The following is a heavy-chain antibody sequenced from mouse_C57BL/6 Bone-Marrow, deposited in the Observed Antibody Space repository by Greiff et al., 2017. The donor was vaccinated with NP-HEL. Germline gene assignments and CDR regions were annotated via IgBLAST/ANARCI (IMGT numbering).Heavy chain of an antibody. V-gene: IGHV5-4*01. CDR2: ISDGGSYT. Sequence: DVMLVESGGGLVKPGGSLKLSFAASGFTFSSYAMSWVRQTPEKRLELVATISDGGSYTYYPDNVKGRFTISRDNAKNNLYLQMSHLKSEDTAMYYCARDGRFAYWGQGTLVTVSA. CDR1: GFTFSSYA. CDR3: ARDGRFAY. J-gene: IGHJ3*01.